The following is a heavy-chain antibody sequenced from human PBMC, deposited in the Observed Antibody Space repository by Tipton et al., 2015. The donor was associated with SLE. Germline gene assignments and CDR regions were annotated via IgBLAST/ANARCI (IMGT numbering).Heavy chain of an antibody. Sequence: LTCTVSGYSISSGYYWGWIRQPPGKGLEWIGSIYHSGSTYYNPSLKSRVTISVDTSKNQFSLKLSSVTAADTAVYYCAGCALVVPAAFDPWGQGTLVTVSS. CDR2: IYHSGST. CDR3: AGCALVVPAAFDP. J-gene: IGHJ5*02. D-gene: IGHD2-2*01. V-gene: IGHV4-38-2*02. CDR1: GYSISSGYY.